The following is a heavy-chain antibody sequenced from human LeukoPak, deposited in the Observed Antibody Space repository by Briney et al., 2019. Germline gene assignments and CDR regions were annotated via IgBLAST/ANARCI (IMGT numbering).Heavy chain of an antibody. Sequence: ASVKVSCKASGYTFTGYYMHWVRQAPGQGLEWMGWINPNSGGTNYAQEFQGRVTMTRDTSISTAYMELSRLRSDDTAVYYCASTSYYDFWSGSSAEYFQHWGQGTLVTVSS. CDR1: GYTFTGYY. D-gene: IGHD3-3*01. CDR3: ASTSYYDFWSGSSAEYFQH. J-gene: IGHJ1*01. CDR2: INPNSGGT. V-gene: IGHV1-2*02.